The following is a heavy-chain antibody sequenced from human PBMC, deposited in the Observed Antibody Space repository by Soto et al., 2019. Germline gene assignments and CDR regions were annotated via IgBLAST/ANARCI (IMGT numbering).Heavy chain of an antibody. Sequence: SETLSLTCAVYGGSFSGYYWSWIRQPPGKGLEWIGEINHSGSTNYNPSLKSRVTISVDTSKNQFSLKLSSVTAADTAVYYCARSVWGYYYGSGRTSFDYWGQGTLVTVSS. V-gene: IGHV4-34*01. CDR1: GGSFSGYY. CDR2: INHSGST. D-gene: IGHD3-10*01. CDR3: ARSVWGYYYGSGRTSFDY. J-gene: IGHJ4*02.